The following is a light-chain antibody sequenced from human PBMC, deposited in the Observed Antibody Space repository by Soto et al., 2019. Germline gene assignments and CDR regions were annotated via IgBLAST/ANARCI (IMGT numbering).Light chain of an antibody. CDR3: QQRNVWPPIT. V-gene: IGKV3-11*01. J-gene: IGKJ5*01. CDR2: DST. Sequence: VLTQSPATLSLSPGERATLSCSASQSIHTSLAWYQQKSGKPPRLVIYDSTLRANGVPDRFGGSRSGTEFTLPISSLEPEDFAVYSFQQRNVWPPITFGQGTRLEIK. CDR1: QSIHTS.